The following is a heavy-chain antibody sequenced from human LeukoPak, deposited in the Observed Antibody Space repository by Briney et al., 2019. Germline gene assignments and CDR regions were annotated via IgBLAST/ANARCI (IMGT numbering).Heavy chain of an antibody. D-gene: IGHD3-22*01. CDR2: INPNSGNT. CDR1: GYTFTAYY. V-gene: IGHV1-8*03. J-gene: IGHJ1*01. CDR3: ARVHLNYYDSSGRHFQH. Sequence: ASVKVSCKASGYTFTAYYMHWVRQAPGQGLEWMGWINPNSGNTGYAQKFQGRVTITRNTSISTAYMELSSLRSEDTAVYYCARVHLNYYDSSGRHFQHWGQGTLVTVSS.